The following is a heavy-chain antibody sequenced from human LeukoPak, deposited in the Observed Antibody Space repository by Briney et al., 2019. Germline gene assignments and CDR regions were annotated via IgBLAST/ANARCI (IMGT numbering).Heavy chain of an antibody. CDR1: GFTFNNYA. CDR2: ISGNGGST. V-gene: IGHV3-23*01. Sequence: PGGSLRLSCAASGFTFNNYAMSWVRQAPGKGLEWVSSISGNGGSTYYADSVKGRFTISSDNSKNTLYLRMNSLSAEDTAVYYCAKGVVVVPAAKGFHFDYWGQGTLVTVSS. J-gene: IGHJ4*02. D-gene: IGHD2-2*01. CDR3: AKGVVVVPAAKGFHFDY.